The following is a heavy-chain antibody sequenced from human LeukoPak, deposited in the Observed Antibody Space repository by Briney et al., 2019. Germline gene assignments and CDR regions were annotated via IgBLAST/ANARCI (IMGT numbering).Heavy chain of an antibody. D-gene: IGHD2-2*01. CDR1: GFTFASYS. CDR2: ISSGAGTT. J-gene: IGHJ4*02. Sequence: PGGSLRLSCVASGFTFASYSLSWVRQAPGKGPQWVATISSGAGTTFYADSVKGRFTISKDNSENTLSLHMNSLRPEDTAVYYCAKGGSNTSEGGWGQGTLVTVSS. CDR3: AKGGSNTSEGG. V-gene: IGHV3-23*01.